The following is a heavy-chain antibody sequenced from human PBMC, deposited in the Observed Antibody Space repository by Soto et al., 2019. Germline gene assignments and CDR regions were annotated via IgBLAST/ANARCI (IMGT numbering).Heavy chain of an antibody. V-gene: IGHV1-3*01. CDR3: ARILEYCSGDSCDY. Sequence: ASVKVSCKASGYTFTSYAMHWVLQAPGQRLEWMGWINAGNGNTKYSQNFQGRVTITRDTSARTAYMELSSLRSEDTAVYYCARILEYCSGDSCDYWGQGTLVTVSS. CDR2: INAGNGNT. J-gene: IGHJ4*02. D-gene: IGHD2-15*01. CDR1: GYTFTSYA.